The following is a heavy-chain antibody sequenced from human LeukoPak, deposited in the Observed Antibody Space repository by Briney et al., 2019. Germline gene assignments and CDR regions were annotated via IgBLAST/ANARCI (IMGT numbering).Heavy chain of an antibody. D-gene: IGHD6-19*01. V-gene: IGHV1-46*01. CDR2: INPSGGST. CDR1: GYTFTSYY. J-gene: IGHJ5*02. Sequence: ASVKDSCKASGYTFTSYYMHWVRQAPGQGLEWMGIINPSGGSTSYAQKFQGRVTMTRDTSTSTVYMELSSLRSEDTAVYYCARALGSGPQVFSFDPWGQGTLVTVSS. CDR3: ARALGSGPQVFSFDP.